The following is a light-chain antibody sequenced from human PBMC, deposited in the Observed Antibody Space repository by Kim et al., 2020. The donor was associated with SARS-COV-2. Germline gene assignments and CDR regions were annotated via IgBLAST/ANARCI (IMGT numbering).Light chain of an antibody. CDR3: QQYYSYPRT. CDR1: QSSISY. J-gene: IGKJ1*01. Sequence: ASTGDRVTITCRASQSSISYLAWYQQKPGKAPKLLIYAASTLQSGVPSRFSGSGSGTDFTLTISCLQAEDFATYYCQQYYSYPRTFGQGTKVEIK. CDR2: AAS. V-gene: IGKV1-8*01.